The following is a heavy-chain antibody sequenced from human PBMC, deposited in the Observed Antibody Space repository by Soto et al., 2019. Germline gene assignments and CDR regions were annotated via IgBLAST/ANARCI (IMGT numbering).Heavy chain of an antibody. D-gene: IGHD3-10*01. CDR3: EKLVRGSAEVYGMDV. CDR1: GFTFSSYA. CDR2: ISGSGGST. J-gene: IGHJ6*02. V-gene: IGHV3-23*01. Sequence: EVQLLESGGGLVQPGGSLRLSCAASGFTFSSYAMSWVRQAPGKGLEWVSAISGSGGSTYYADSVKGRFIISRDNSKNTLYLQMNSLRAEDTAVYYCEKLVRGSAEVYGMDVWGQGTTVTVSS.